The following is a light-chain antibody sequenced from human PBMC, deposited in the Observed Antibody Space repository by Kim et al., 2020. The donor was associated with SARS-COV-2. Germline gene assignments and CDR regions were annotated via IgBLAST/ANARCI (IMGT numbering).Light chain of an antibody. CDR3: RPYDSSNHVL. J-gene: IGLJ2*01. CDR1: SGSIASNY. Sequence: NFMLTQPHSVSESPGKTVTISCTRSSGSIASNYVQWYQQRPGSAPTTVIYEDNQRPSGVPDRFSGSIDSSSNSASLPISGLKTEDEADYYCRPYDSSNHVLFGGGTQLTVL. V-gene: IGLV6-57*03. CDR2: EDN.